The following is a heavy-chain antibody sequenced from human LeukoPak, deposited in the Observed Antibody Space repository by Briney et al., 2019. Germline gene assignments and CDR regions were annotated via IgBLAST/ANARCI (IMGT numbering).Heavy chain of an antibody. V-gene: IGHV6-1*01. Sequence: SQTLSLTCAISGDSVSSNSAAWNWIRQSPSRGLEWLGRTYYRSKWYNDYAVSVKSRITINPDTSRNQFSLQLNSVTPEDTAVYYCARSGLAAAGTFHAFDIWGQGTMVTVSS. J-gene: IGHJ3*02. CDR1: GDSVSSNSAA. D-gene: IGHD6-13*01. CDR2: TYYRSKWYN. CDR3: ARSGLAAAGTFHAFDI.